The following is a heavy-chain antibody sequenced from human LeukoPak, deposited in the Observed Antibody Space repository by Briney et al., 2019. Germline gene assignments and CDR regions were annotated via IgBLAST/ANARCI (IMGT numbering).Heavy chain of an antibody. CDR3: ARVVGATAFDI. V-gene: IGHV4-59*12. J-gene: IGHJ3*02. D-gene: IGHD1-26*01. Sequence: SETLSLTCTVSGGSISSYCWRWIRQSPGKGLEWIGDIYHTGSTNYNPSLKSRVTISVDRSKNQFSLKLSSVTAADTAVYYCARVVGATAFDIWGQGTMVTVSS. CDR2: IYHTGST. CDR1: GGSISSYC.